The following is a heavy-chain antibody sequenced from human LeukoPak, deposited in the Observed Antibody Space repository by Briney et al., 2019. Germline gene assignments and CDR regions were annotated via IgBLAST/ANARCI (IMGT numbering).Heavy chain of an antibody. CDR1: GGSISSYY. CDR2: IYHSGRT. CDR3: ARGAYDFWSGYYYPGYYYYMDV. Sequence: SETLSLTCTVSGGSISSYYWSWIRQPPGKGLEWIGSIYHSGRTYYNTFLKSRVTISVDTPKNQFSLKLSSVTAADTAVYYCARGAYDFWSGYYYPGYYYYMDVWGKGTTVTVSS. D-gene: IGHD3-3*01. V-gene: IGHV4-59*08. J-gene: IGHJ6*03.